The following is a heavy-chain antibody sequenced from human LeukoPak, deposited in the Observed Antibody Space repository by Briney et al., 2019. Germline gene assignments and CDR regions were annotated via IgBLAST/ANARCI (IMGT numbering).Heavy chain of an antibody. Sequence: SGTLSLTCTVSGGSISSYYWSWIRQPPGKGLEWIGYIYYSGSTNYNPSLKSRVTISVDTSKNQFSLKLSSVTAADTAVYYCARHISSSGWYDWFDPWGQGTLVTVSS. D-gene: IGHD6-19*01. CDR1: GGSISSYY. CDR3: ARHISSSGWYDWFDP. J-gene: IGHJ5*02. CDR2: IYYSGST. V-gene: IGHV4-59*08.